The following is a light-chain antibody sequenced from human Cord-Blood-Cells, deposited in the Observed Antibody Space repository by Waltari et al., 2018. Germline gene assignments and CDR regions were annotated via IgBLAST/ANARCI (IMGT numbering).Light chain of an antibody. CDR1: QSVSSSY. J-gene: IGKJ1*01. V-gene: IGKV3-20*01. CDR3: QQYGSSPWT. Sequence: VLTQSPGTLPSSSGERANLACRASQSVSSSYLAWYQQKPGQAPRLLIYGASSRAPGIPDRFSGSGSGTDFTLTISRLEPEDFAVYYCQQYGSSPWTFGQGTKVEIK. CDR2: GAS.